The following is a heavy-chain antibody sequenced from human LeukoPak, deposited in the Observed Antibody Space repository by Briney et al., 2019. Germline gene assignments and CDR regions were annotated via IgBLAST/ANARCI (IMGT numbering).Heavy chain of an antibody. D-gene: IGHD3-9*01. CDR3: ARETTIPPYYFDY. CDR2: MSPNSGNT. J-gene: IGHJ4*02. V-gene: IGHV1-8*01. CDR1: GYTFTSYD. Sequence: ASVKASCKASGYTFTSYDITWVRQAPGQGLEWMGWMSPNSGNTGYAQKFQGRVTMTRNTSITTAYMELSSLTSEDTAVYYCARETTIPPYYFDYWGLGSQVTVSP.